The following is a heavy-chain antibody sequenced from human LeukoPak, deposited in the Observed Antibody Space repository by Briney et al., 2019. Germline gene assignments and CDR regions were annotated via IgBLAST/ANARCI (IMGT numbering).Heavy chain of an antibody. Sequence: GGSLRLSCAASGFTFSSFAVTWVRQAPGKGLQWVSGIRGTGGSTYYADSVKGRFTISRDNSKNTLYLQMNSLRAEDTAVYYCAKDTSSSWYGLDYWGQGTLVTVSS. CDR1: GFTFSSFA. CDR2: IRGTGGST. V-gene: IGHV3-23*01. J-gene: IGHJ4*02. D-gene: IGHD6-13*01. CDR3: AKDTSSSWYGLDY.